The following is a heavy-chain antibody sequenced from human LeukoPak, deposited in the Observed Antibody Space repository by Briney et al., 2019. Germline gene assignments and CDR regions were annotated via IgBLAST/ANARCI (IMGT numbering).Heavy chain of an antibody. CDR3: ARAGPEMWPYYYYYYMDV. Sequence: ASVKVSCKASGYTFTSYYMHWVRQAPGQGLEWMGIINPSGGSTSYAQKFQGRVTMTRDTSTSTVYMELSSLRSEDTAVYYCARAGPEMWPYYYYYYMDVWGKGTTVTVSS. V-gene: IGHV1-46*01. D-gene: IGHD5-24*01. CDR1: GYTFTSYY. J-gene: IGHJ6*03. CDR2: INPSGGST.